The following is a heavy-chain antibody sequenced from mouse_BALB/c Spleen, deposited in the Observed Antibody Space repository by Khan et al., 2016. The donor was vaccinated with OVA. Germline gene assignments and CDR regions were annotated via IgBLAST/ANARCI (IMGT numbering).Heavy chain of an antibody. CDR1: GYSITSGYS. J-gene: IGHJ4*01. V-gene: IGHV3-1*02. Sequence: VQLQESGPDLVKPSQSLSLTCTVTGYSITSGYSWHWIRQFPGNKLEWMAYIYYSGSINHNPSLKSRISIPRDTSKNQFFLQLNSVTTADTATYYCAREGNYPDYWGQGTSVTVSS. D-gene: IGHD2-1*01. CDR3: AREGNYPDY. CDR2: IYYSGSI.